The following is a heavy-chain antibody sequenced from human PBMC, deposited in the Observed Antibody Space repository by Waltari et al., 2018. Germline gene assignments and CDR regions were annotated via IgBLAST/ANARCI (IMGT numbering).Heavy chain of an antibody. CDR1: GYAFFVYW. D-gene: IGHD3-10*01. CDR2: IYPDTSYT. J-gene: IGHJ5*01. V-gene: IGHV5-51*01. Sequence: EVQLVHSGTEVKKSGESLTISCKGSGYAFFVYWIAWVRHVPGKGLEYMGVIYPDTSYTRYSPSFEGQVTMSADKSTSTAYLQWNSLKASDTAMYYCARFGGASLSYNWFDFWGQGSLVTVSS. CDR3: ARFGGASLSYNWFDF.